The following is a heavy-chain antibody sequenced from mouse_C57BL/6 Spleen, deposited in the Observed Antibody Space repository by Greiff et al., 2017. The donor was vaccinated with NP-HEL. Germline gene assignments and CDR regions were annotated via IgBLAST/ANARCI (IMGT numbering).Heavy chain of an antibody. J-gene: IGHJ3*01. CDR2: ISDGGSYT. CDR3: ARDLSLFAY. V-gene: IGHV5-4*01. Sequence: EVQLVESGGGLVKPGGSLKLSCAASGFTFSSYAMSWVRQTPEKRLEWVATISDGGSYTYYPDNVKGRFTISRDNAKNNLYLQMSHLKSEDTAMYYCARDLSLFAYGGQGTLVTVSA. CDR1: GFTFSSYA. D-gene: IGHD6-1*01.